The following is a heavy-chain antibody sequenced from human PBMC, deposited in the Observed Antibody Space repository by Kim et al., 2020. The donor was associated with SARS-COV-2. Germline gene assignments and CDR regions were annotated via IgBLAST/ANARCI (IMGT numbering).Heavy chain of an antibody. CDR3: ARDRGSSWYELSWFDP. D-gene: IGHD6-13*01. J-gene: IGHJ5*02. V-gene: IGHV7-4-1*02. CDR1: GYTFTSYA. CDR2: INTNTGNP. Sequence: ASVKVSCKASGYTFTSYAMNWARQAPGQGLEWMGWINTNTGNPTYAQGFTGRFVFSLDTSVSTAYLQISSLKAEDTAVYYCARDRGSSWYELSWFDPWGQGTLVTVSS.